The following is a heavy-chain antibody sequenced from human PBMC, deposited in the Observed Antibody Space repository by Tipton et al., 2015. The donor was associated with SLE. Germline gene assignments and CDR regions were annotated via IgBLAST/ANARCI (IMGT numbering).Heavy chain of an antibody. D-gene: IGHD1-7*01. CDR1: GDSISSGSYY. J-gene: IGHJ6*04. Sequence: TLSLTCTVSGDSISSGSYYWSWIRQPAGKGLEWIGRIHTVGNTNDNPSLKSRVTVSLDTSKNQFSLKLSSVTAADTAVYYCARATDWNLSPDVWGKGTTVTVSS. CDR3: ARATDWNLSPDV. V-gene: IGHV4-61*02. CDR2: IHTVGNT.